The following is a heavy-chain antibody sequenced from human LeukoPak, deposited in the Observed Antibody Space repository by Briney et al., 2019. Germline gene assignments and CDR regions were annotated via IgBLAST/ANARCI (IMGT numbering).Heavy chain of an antibody. D-gene: IGHD3-10*01. CDR3: ARGGTVVRGADDAFDI. J-gene: IGHJ3*02. V-gene: IGHV1-2*02. CDR2: INPNSGGT. Sequence: GGSLRLSCAASGFTFSSYAMHWVRQAPGQGLEWMGWINPNSGGTNYAQKFQGRFTMTRETSISTVYMELSGLRSDDTAVYSFARGGTVVRGADDAFDIWGQGTMVTVS. CDR1: GFTFSSYA.